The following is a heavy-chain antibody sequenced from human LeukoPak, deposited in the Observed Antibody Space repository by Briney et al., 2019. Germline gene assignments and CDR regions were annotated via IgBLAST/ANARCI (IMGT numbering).Heavy chain of an antibody. J-gene: IGHJ4*02. CDR2: INANNGNT. CDR3: EIGPRIVGTTFFDY. V-gene: IGHV1-18*01. CDR1: LYSHNSYV. Sequence: ASVTDSCKATLYSHNSYVISWVRQAPGQGVAWMGWINANNGNTNYAQKRQGRVTLTTDTSPRTAYMELRSLRSDDTAVYYLEIGPRIVGTTFFDYWGQGTLVTVSS. D-gene: IGHD5-12*01.